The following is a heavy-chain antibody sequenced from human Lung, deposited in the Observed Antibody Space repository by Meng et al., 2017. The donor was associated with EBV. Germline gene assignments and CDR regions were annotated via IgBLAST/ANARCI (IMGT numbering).Heavy chain of an antibody. CDR3: AREIVATIGWFDP. V-gene: IGHV3-21*02. D-gene: IGHD5-12*01. J-gene: IGHJ5*02. CDR2: ISSSSSYI. CDR1: GFTFSSYS. Sequence: EVQLVESGGXRVKPGESLXLSCAASGFTFSSYSMNWVRQAPGKGLEWVSSISSSSSYIYYADSVKGRFTISRDNAKNSLYLQMNSLRAEDTAVYYCAREIVATIGWFDPWGQGTLVPVSS.